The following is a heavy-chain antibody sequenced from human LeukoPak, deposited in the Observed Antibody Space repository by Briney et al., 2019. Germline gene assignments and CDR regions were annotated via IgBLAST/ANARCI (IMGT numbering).Heavy chain of an antibody. D-gene: IGHD3-3*01. CDR2: IYYSGST. Sequence: SETLSLTCTVSGGSISSYYWSWIRQPPGKGLEWIGYIYYSGSTNYNPSLKSRVTISVDTSKNQFSLKLSSVTAADTAVYYCARALGFPDFWSGLNWFDPWGQGTLVTVSS. CDR1: GGSISSYY. CDR3: ARALGFPDFWSGLNWFDP. V-gene: IGHV4-59*01. J-gene: IGHJ5*02.